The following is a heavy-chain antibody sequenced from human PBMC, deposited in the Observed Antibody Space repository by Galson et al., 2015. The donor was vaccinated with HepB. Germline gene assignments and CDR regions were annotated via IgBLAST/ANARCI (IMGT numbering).Heavy chain of an antibody. V-gene: IGHV3-53*01. CDR1: GFTVSSNY. J-gene: IGHJ6*03. Sequence: LRLSCAASGFTVSSNYMSWVRQAPGKGLEWVSVIYSGGSTYYADSVKGRFTISRDNSKNTLYLQMNSLRAEDTAVYYCARGYRDIVLYTLPLDYYYYYMDVWGKGTTVTVSS. D-gene: IGHD2-8*01. CDR2: IYSGGST. CDR3: ARGYRDIVLYTLPLDYYYYYMDV.